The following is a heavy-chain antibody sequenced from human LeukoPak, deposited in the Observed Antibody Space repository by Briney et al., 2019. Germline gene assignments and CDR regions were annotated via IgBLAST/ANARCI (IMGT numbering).Heavy chain of an antibody. CDR2: INPSGGST. Sequence: ASVKVSCKASGYTFTGYYMHWVRQAPGQGLEWMGIINPSGGSTSYAQKFQGRVTMTRDMSTSTVYMELSSLRSEDTAVYYCARDQSPGLFDYWGRGTLVIVSS. J-gene: IGHJ4*02. CDR3: ARDQSPGLFDY. V-gene: IGHV1-46*01. CDR1: GYTFTGYY.